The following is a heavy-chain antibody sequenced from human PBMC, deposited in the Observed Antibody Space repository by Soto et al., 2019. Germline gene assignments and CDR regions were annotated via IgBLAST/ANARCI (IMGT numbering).Heavy chain of an antibody. CDR1: GLIFSDYH. J-gene: IGHJ6*02. CDR3: AMLGGWSGGSSGMDV. CDR2: IRRKANSYTT. Sequence: EVQLVESGGGLVQPXGSLRLSCAASGLIFSDYHMDWVRQAPGKGLEWVGRIRRKANSYTTEYAASVKGRFTISRDDSKNTLYLQMNSLKSEDTAVYYCAMLGGWSGGSSGMDVWGQGTTVTVSS. V-gene: IGHV3-72*01. D-gene: IGHD6-19*01.